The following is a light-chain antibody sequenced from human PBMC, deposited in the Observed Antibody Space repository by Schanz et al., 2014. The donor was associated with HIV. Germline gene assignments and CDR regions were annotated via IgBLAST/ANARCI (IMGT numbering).Light chain of an antibody. CDR3: ISYTSDTVL. CDR2: DVS. V-gene: IGLV2-14*03. CDR1: SSDVGGYNY. J-gene: IGLJ2*01. Sequence: QSALTQPPSASGSPGQSVTLSCTGTSSDVGGYNYVSWYQQHPGKAPKLMIYDVSNRPSGVSNRFSGSKSGNTASLTISGLQAEDEADYYCISYTSDTVLFGGGTKLTVL.